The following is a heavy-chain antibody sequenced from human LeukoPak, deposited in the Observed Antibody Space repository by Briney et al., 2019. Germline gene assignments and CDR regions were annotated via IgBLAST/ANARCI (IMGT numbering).Heavy chain of an antibody. CDR2: IYSSGST. CDR3: ARGYDLWSGYLDY. D-gene: IGHD3-3*01. CDR1: GGSISSGSYY. Sequence: SETPSLTCTVSGGSISSGSYYWSWIRQPAGKGLEWIGRIYSSGSTNYNPSLKSRVAISVGTSKNQFSLKLSSVTAADTAVYYCARGYDLWSGYLDYWGQGTLVTVSS. J-gene: IGHJ4*02. V-gene: IGHV4-61*02.